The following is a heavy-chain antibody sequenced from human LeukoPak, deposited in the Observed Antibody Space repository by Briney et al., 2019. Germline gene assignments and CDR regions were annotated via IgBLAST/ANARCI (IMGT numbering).Heavy chain of an antibody. CDR1: GFTFSTYG. D-gene: IGHD2-15*01. CDR3: AKEAIDCSGGRRYSYFFDS. J-gene: IGHJ4*02. Sequence: GGSLRLSCAASGFTFSTYGMHWVRQAPGKGPEWVAFTRFEGGIDGSNKYYADSVKGRFTISRDNSQATLYLQMSSLRVEDTAMYYCAKEAIDCSGGRRYSYFFDSWGQGTLVTVSS. CDR2: TRFEGGIDGSNK. V-gene: IGHV3-30*02.